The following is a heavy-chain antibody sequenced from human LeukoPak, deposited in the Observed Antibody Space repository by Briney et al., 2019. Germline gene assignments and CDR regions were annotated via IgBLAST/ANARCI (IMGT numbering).Heavy chain of an antibody. CDR3: ASAAGWLRFDF. CDR2: IYYSGST. V-gene: IGHV4-59*08. Sequence: SETLSLTCTVSGVSVSTYYWSWIRQPPGKGLEWIGNIYYSGSTNYNPSLKSRVTISLDTSKNQFSLKLSSVTAADTAVYYCASAAGWLRFDFWGQGTLVTVSS. D-gene: IGHD6-19*01. CDR1: GVSVSTYY. J-gene: IGHJ4*02.